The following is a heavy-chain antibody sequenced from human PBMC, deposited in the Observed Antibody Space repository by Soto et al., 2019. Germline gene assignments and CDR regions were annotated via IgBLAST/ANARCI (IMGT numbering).Heavy chain of an antibody. J-gene: IGHJ5*02. Sequence: QVQLVESGGGVVQPGRSLRLSCAASGFTFSSYAMHWVRQAPGKGLEWVAVISYDGSNKYYADSVKGRFTISRDNSKNTLYLQMNSLRAEDTAVYYCARESYCGGDCYGWFDPWGQGFLVTVSS. V-gene: IGHV3-30-3*01. CDR2: ISYDGSNK. CDR3: ARESYCGGDCYGWFDP. CDR1: GFTFSSYA. D-gene: IGHD2-21*02.